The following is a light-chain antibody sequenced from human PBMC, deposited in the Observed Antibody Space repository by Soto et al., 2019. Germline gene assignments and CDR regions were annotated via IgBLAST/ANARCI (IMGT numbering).Light chain of an antibody. Sequence: ETVLTQSPGTLSLSPGERATLSCRASQTIRSNYLAWYRQTPGQAPRLLIYGASNRATGIADRFSGSGSGTDFTRSISRLEPEDFALYYCQQYGSSPWTFGQGTKVEIK. CDR1: QTIRSNY. V-gene: IGKV3-20*01. CDR3: QQYGSSPWT. J-gene: IGKJ1*01. CDR2: GAS.